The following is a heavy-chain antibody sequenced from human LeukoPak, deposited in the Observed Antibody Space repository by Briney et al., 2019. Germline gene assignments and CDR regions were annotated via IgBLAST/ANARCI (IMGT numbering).Heavy chain of an antibody. D-gene: IGHD6-6*01. J-gene: IGHJ4*02. CDR1: GFTFSSYG. CDR2: ISYDGSNR. CDR3: AKGVHSSSSGWDYFDY. Sequence: PGGSLRLSCAASGFTFSSYGMHWVRQAPGKGLEWVAVISYDGSNRYYADSVKGRFTISRDNSKNTLYLQMNSLRAEDTAVYYCAKGVHSSSSGWDYFDYWGQGTLVTVSS. V-gene: IGHV3-30*18.